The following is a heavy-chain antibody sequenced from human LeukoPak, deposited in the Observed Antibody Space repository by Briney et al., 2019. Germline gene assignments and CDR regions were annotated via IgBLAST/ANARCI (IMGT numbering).Heavy chain of an antibody. D-gene: IGHD4-17*01. CDR3: ARDQDYGTTTPLDY. V-gene: IGHV3-48*03. J-gene: IGHJ4*02. Sequence: GGSLRLSCAASGFKFSSYEMNWVRQAPGKGLEWLSYISSTGSTIYYADSVKGRFTISRDNAKTSLYLLLNSLRDEDTAVYYRARDQDYGTTTPLDYWGQGTLVTVSA. CDR1: GFKFSSYE. CDR2: ISSTGSTI.